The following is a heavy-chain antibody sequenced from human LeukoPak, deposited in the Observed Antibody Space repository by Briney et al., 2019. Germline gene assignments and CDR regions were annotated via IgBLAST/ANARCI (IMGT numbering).Heavy chain of an antibody. CDR3: ARGYSGDYGLYYFYY. D-gene: IGHD4-17*01. V-gene: IGHV4-59*01. CDR2: IYYSGST. Sequence: SETLSLNCTVSGGSISTYYWNWIRQPPGKGLECIRYIYYSGSTNYNPSLTSRVTISLDTSKSQFSLKLTSVTAADTAVYYCARGYSGDYGLYYFYYWGQGTLVTVSS. J-gene: IGHJ4*02. CDR1: GGSISTYY.